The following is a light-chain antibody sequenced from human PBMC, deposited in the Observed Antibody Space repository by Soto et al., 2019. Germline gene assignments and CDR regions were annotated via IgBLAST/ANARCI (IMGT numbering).Light chain of an antibody. V-gene: IGKV1-5*01. CDR2: DAS. Sequence: DIQMTQSPSTLSASVGDRVTITCRASQSISSWLAWYQQKPGKAPKLLIYDASSLESGVPSRFSGSGSGTEFTPTISSLQPDDFATYYCQQYNSHSSWTFGQGTKVDIK. CDR1: QSISSW. J-gene: IGKJ1*01. CDR3: QQYNSHSSWT.